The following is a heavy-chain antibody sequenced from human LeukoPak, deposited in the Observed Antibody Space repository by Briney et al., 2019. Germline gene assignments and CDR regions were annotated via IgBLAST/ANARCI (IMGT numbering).Heavy chain of an antibody. CDR3: AKDMMSSWYYFDY. CDR2: ISWNSGSI. V-gene: IGHV3-9*01. CDR1: GFTFDDYA. Sequence: GGSLRLTCAASGFTFDDYAMHWLRQAPGKGLEWVSGISWNSGSIGYADSVKGRLTISRDNAKNSLYLQMNSLRAEDTALYYCAKDMMSSWYYFDYWGQGTLVTVSS. J-gene: IGHJ4*02. D-gene: IGHD6-13*01.